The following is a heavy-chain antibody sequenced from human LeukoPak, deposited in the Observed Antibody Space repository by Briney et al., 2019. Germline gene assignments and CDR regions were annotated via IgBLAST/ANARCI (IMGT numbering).Heavy chain of an antibody. Sequence: GGSLRLSCAASGFTFSSYSMNWVRQAPGKGLEWVSSISSSSSYIYYADSVKGRFTISRDNAKNSLYLQMNSLRAEDTAVYYCASITIFGVVTDYWGQGTLVTASS. CDR3: ASITIFGVVTDY. CDR2: ISSSSSYI. CDR1: GFTFSSYS. J-gene: IGHJ4*02. D-gene: IGHD3-3*01. V-gene: IGHV3-21*01.